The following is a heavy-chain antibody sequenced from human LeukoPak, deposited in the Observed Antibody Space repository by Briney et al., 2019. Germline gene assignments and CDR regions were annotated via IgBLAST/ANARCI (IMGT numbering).Heavy chain of an antibody. CDR1: GFTFSSYS. J-gene: IGHJ4*02. Sequence: KSGGSLRLSCAASGFTFSSYSMNWVRQAPGKGLEWVSSISSSSSYIYYADSVKGRFTISRDNAKNSLYLQMNSLRAEDTAVYYCARDSPIVATTFDYWGQGTLVTVSS. CDR3: ARDSPIVATTFDY. D-gene: IGHD5-12*01. V-gene: IGHV3-21*01. CDR2: ISSSSSYI.